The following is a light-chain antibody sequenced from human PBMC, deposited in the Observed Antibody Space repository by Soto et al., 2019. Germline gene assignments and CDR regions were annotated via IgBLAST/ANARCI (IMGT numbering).Light chain of an antibody. Sequence: QSALTQPPSASGSPGQSVTISSTGTSSDVGGYNYVSWYQQHPGKAPKLMIYEVSKRPLGVPARFSGSKSANTASLTVSGLQAEDEADYYCSSYAGSNNFVFGGGTKLTVL. CDR1: SSDVGGYNY. CDR2: EVS. V-gene: IGLV2-8*01. CDR3: SSYAGSNNFV. J-gene: IGLJ3*02.